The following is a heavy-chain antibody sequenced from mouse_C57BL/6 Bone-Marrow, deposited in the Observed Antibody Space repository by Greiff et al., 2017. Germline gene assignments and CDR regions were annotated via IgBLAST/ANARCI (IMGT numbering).Heavy chain of an antibody. V-gene: IGHV1-61*01. J-gene: IGHJ2*01. CDR2: IYPSDTET. CDR3: ARSAEPAPDY. Sequence: QVQLQQPGAELVRPGSSVKLSCKASGYTFTSYWMAWVKQRPGQGLEWIGNIYPSDTETHYNQKFKDKATLTVDKSSSPAYMQLSSLTSEDSAVYYCARSAEPAPDYWGQDTTLTDSP. CDR1: GYTFTSYW.